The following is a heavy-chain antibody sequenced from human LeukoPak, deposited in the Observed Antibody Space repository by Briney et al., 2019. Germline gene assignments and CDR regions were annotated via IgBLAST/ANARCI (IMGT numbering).Heavy chain of an antibody. D-gene: IGHD3-10*01. CDR3: ARTYYYGSGSSYFDP. J-gene: IGHJ5*02. CDR1: GGSISSGSYY. V-gene: IGHV4-61*01. CDR2: IYYSGST. Sequence: SETLSLTCTVSGGSISSGSYYWSWIRQPPGKGLEWIGYIYYSGSTNYNPSLKSRISISVDTSKNQFSLKLSSVTAADTAVYYCARTYYYGSGSSYFDPWGQGTLVTVSS.